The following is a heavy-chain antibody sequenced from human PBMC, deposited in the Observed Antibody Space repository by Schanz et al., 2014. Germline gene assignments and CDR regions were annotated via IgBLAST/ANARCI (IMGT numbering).Heavy chain of an antibody. CDR3: AKDRGVDCGDGCFNWYFDL. D-gene: IGHD2-21*02. J-gene: IGHJ2*01. Sequence: EVQLLESGGGLVQPGGSLRLSCSASTFTFDHYAMTWVRQAPGKGLEWVAAVSSRSDEIKYADSVRGRFTISRDNSRSTMYLQMNSLRAEDTAVYFCAKDRGVDCGDGCFNWYFDLWGRGTLVTVSS. CDR2: VSSRSDEI. CDR1: TFTFDHYA. V-gene: IGHV3-23*05.